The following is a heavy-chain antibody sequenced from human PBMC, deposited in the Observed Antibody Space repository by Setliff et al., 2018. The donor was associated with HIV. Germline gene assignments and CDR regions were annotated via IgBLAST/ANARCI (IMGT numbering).Heavy chain of an antibody. CDR3: ARYRRPPYSLDF. CDR2: IYSTGDS. V-gene: IGHV4-4*09. J-gene: IGHJ4*02. D-gene: IGHD2-15*01. CDR1: GDSISSYY. Sequence: PSETLSLTCTVSGDSISSYYWSWIRQPPGKELEWIGYIYSTGDSNYNPSLKSRVTMAVDTSKNQFSLKLTSVTAADTAVYYCARYRRPPYSLDFWGQGTLVTVSS.